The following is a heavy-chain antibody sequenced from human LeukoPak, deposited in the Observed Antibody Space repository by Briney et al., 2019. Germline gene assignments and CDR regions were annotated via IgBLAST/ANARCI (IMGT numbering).Heavy chain of an antibody. CDR3: AKDDSVRYFDRAGWFDP. CDR1: GFTFSSYA. CDR2: LSGSGGST. D-gene: IGHD3-9*01. J-gene: IGHJ5*02. V-gene: IGHV3-23*01. Sequence: GGSLRLSCAASGFTFSSYAMSWVRHAPGKGLEWVSALSGSGGSTYYADSVKGRFTISRDNSKNTLYLQMNSLRAEETAVYSCAKDDSVRYFDRAGWFDPWGQGTMVTVSS.